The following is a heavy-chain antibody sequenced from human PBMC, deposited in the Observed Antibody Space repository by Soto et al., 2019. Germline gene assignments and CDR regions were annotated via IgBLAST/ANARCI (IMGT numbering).Heavy chain of an antibody. CDR2: IYHTGST. V-gene: IGHV4-61*01. Sequence: SETLSLTCTVSGGSVSDDNYYWSWIRQPPGKRLEWIGYIYHTGSTNFNPSLKSRVTMSVDTSKNQFSLTLNSVTAADTAVYYCARGNWKGDYWGQGTLVTVSS. D-gene: IGHD1-20*01. J-gene: IGHJ4*02. CDR1: GGSVSDDNYY. CDR3: ARGNWKGDY.